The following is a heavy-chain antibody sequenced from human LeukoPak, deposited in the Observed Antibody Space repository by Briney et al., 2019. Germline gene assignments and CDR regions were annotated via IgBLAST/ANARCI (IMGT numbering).Heavy chain of an antibody. CDR2: ITSSSSYI. D-gene: IGHD6-6*01. Sequence: GGSLRLSCPASGFTLSSYNMNWVGQAPGKGLEWVSSITSSSSYIYYADSVKGRFTISRDNAKNSLYLQMNSLGAEDTAVYYCARDSVSLVGYMDVWGKGTTVTVSS. J-gene: IGHJ6*03. CDR1: GFTLSSYN. CDR3: ARDSVSLVGYMDV. V-gene: IGHV3-21*01.